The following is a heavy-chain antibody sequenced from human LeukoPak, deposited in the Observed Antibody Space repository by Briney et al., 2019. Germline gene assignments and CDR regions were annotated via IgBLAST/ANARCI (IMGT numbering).Heavy chain of an antibody. D-gene: IGHD1-26*01. V-gene: IGHV5-51*01. CDR1: GYSFTSYW. J-gene: IGHJ4*02. CDR3: ARLWEVLATGNHNFDY. Sequence: GESLKLSCKGSGYSFTSYWIGWVREMPATGLEWMGIIYPGDSDTSYSPSFPHQVTIPADKSISTAYLHWSSLKASDTAVYYCARLWEVLATGNHNFDYWGQGTLVTVSS. CDR2: IYPGDSDT.